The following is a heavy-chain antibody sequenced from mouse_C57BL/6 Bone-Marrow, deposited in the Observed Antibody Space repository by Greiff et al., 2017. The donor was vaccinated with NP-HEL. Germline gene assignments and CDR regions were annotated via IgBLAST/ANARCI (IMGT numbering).Heavy chain of an antibody. CDR1: GYTFTSYG. CDR3: ARGYYGSSYVFAY. V-gene: IGHV1-81*01. Sequence: VQLQQSGAELARPGASVKLSCKASGYTFTSYGISWVKQRTGQGLEWIGEIYPRSGNTYYNEKFKGKATLTADKSSSTAYMELRSLTSEDSAVYFCARGYYGSSYVFAYWGQGTLVTVSA. CDR2: IYPRSGNT. J-gene: IGHJ3*01. D-gene: IGHD1-1*01.